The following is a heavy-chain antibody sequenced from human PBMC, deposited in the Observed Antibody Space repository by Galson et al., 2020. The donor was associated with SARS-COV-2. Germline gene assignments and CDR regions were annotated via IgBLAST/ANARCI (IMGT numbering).Heavy chain of an antibody. V-gene: IGHV4-59*01. CDR2: IYYSGST. J-gene: IGHJ4*02. D-gene: IGHD7-27*01. CDR3: ARGLNWGSYYFDY. Sequence: ASETLSLTCTVSGGSISSYYWSWIRQPPGKGLEWIGYIYYSGSTNYNPSLKSRVTISVDTSKNQFSLKLSSVTAADTAVYYCARGLNWGSYYFDYWGQGTLVTVSS. CDR1: GGSISSYY.